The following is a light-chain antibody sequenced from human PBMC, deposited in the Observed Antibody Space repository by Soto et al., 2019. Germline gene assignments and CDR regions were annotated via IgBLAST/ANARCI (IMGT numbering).Light chain of an antibody. CDR2: GAS. V-gene: IGKV3-20*01. CDR1: QSVSSSY. CDR3: QQYGSSPLT. J-gene: IGKJ4*01. Sequence: EIVLTRSPGTLSLSPGERATLSCRASQSVSSSYLAWYQQKPGQAPRLLIYGASSRATGIPDRFSGSGSGTDFTLTISRLEPADFAVYYCQQYGSSPLTFGGGTKVDIK.